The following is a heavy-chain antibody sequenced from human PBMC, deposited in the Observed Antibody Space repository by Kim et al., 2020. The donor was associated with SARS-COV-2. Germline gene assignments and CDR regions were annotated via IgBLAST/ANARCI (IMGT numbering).Heavy chain of an antibody. J-gene: IGHJ3*02. CDR2: ISSSGDGT. V-gene: IGHV3-23*01. CDR3: AKRGQMLGGAFDI. Sequence: GGSLRLSCAASGFTFSSYAMNWVRQAPGKGLEWVSTISSSGDGTFYPDSVKGRFTISRDNSKNTLYLQMNSLRAEDTAIYYCAKRGQMLGGAFDIWGQGT. D-gene: IGHD2-2*01. CDR1: GFTFSSYA.